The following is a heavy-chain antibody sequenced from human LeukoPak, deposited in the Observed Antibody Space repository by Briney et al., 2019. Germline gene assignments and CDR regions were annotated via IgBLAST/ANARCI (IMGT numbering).Heavy chain of an antibody. CDR1: GYTFTCLG. J-gene: IGHJ4*02. CDR3: ARGGAVAGLPHGC. V-gene: IGHV1-18*01. D-gene: IGHD6-19*01. Sequence: ASGKCSCQAPGYTFTCLGITGVRTAPGQGREWMGLINAYKGNTNYAQKLQGRVIMTTAKSTSRAYMELGRLRSDDTAVYCCARGGAVAGLPHGCWGQGALVT. CDR2: INAYKGNT.